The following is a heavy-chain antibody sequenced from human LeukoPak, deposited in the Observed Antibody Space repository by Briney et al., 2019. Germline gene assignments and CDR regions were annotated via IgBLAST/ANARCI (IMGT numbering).Heavy chain of an antibody. V-gene: IGHV4-59*01. CDR2: IYYSGST. CDR1: GGSIRSYY. J-gene: IGHJ5*02. Sequence: SETLSLTCTVSGGSIRSYYWSWIRQPPGKGLEWIGYIYYSGSTNYNPSLKSRVTISVDTSKNQFSLKLSSVTAADTAVYYCARGGVPSYYGSGTKLRSNWFDPWGQGTLVTVSS. CDR3: ARGGVPSYYGSGTKLRSNWFDP. D-gene: IGHD3-10*01.